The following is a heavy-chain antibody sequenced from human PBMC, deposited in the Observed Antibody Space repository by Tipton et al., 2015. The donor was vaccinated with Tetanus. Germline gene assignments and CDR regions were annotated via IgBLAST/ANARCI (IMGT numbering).Heavy chain of an antibody. V-gene: IGHV1-2*02. Sequence: QSGAEVKEPGASVKVSCKAFGYTFTNYGIHWVRQAPGQGLEWLGWINPDSGGTKYTQNFQGRVTISRDNARNSLYLQINSLRVDDTADYYCARDPERGALNYWGQGTRVTVSS. CDR2: INPDSGGT. CDR3: ARDPERGALNY. D-gene: IGHD1-26*01. CDR1: GYTFTNYG. J-gene: IGHJ4*02.